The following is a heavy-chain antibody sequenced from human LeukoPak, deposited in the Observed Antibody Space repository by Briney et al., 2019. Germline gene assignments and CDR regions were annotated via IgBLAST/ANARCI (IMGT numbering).Heavy chain of an antibody. D-gene: IGHD2-2*01. V-gene: IGHV1-18*01. CDR1: GYTFTSYG. Sequence: ASVKLSCKASGYTFTSYGISWVRQAPGQGLEWMSWISAYNGNTNYAQKLQGRVTMTTDTSTSTAYMELRSLRSDDTAVYYCARAPSPTSPSYGMDVWGQGTTVTVSS. CDR2: ISAYNGNT. J-gene: IGHJ6*02. CDR3: ARAPSPTSPSYGMDV.